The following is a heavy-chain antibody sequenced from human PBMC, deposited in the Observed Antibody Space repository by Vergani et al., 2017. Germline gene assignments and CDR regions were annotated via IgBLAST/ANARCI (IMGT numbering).Heavy chain of an antibody. CDR2: ISSSSSYI. Sequence: EVQLVESGGGLVKPGGSLRLSCAASGFTFSSYSMNWVRQAPGKGLEWVSSISSSSSYIYYADSVKGRFTISRDNAKNSLYLQMNSLRAEDTALYYCAGDQYCGGDCYSSRDFDYWGQGTLVTVAS. J-gene: IGHJ4*02. CDR1: GFTFSSYS. CDR3: AGDQYCGGDCYSSRDFDY. V-gene: IGHV3-21*01. D-gene: IGHD2-21*02.